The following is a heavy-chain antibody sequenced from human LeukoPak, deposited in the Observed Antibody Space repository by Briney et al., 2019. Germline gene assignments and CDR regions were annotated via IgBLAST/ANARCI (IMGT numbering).Heavy chain of an antibody. CDR2: ISGSSSYI. CDR3: ERYRGDYTSYFDF. Sequence: GGSLRLSCAASGFIFIRYTMNWVRQAPGKGLEWVSYISGSSSYIYYADSVKGRFTISRDNAKNSLYLQMNSLRAEDTAVYDCERYRGDYTSYFDFWGQGTLVTVSS. CDR1: GFIFIRYT. J-gene: IGHJ4*02. V-gene: IGHV3-21*01. D-gene: IGHD4-17*01.